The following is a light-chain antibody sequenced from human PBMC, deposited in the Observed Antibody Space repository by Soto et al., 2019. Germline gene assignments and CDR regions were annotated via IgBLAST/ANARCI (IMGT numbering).Light chain of an antibody. V-gene: IGLV1-40*01. CDR3: QSYDSSLSGSVV. J-gene: IGLJ2*01. CDR2: GNS. Sequence: QAVVTQPPSVSRAPGKRVTISCTGSSSNIGAGYDVHWYQQLPGTAPKLLIYGNSNRPSGVPDRFSGSKSGTSASLAITGLQAEDEADYYCQSYDSSLSGSVVFGGGTKLTVL. CDR1: SSNIGAGYD.